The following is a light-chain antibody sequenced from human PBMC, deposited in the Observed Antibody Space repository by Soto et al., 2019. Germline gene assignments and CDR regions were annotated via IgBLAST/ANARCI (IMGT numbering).Light chain of an antibody. CDR3: QQLDSYPFT. Sequence: DIQMTQSPSSLSASVGDRVTITCRASQSISTYLNWYQQKPGKAPQLLIYAASSLQSGVPSRFSGSGSGTDFTLTISSLQPEDFATYYCQQLDSYPFTFGPGTKVDIK. CDR2: AAS. J-gene: IGKJ3*01. CDR1: QSISTY. V-gene: IGKV1-39*01.